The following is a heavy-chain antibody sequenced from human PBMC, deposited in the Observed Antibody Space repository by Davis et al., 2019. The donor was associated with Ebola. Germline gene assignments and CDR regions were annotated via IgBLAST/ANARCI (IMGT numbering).Heavy chain of an antibody. CDR2: INPNSGGT. D-gene: IGHD3-22*01. CDR3: ANHYYDSSGYYYEGYYYYYYGMDV. Sequence: ASVKVSCKASGYTFTGYYMHWVRQAPGQGLEWMGWINPNSGGTNYAQKFQGRVTMTRDTSISTAYMELSSLRSEDTAVYYCANHYYDSSGYYYEGYYYYYYGMDVWGQGTTVTVSS. J-gene: IGHJ6*02. V-gene: IGHV1-2*02. CDR1: GYTFTGYY.